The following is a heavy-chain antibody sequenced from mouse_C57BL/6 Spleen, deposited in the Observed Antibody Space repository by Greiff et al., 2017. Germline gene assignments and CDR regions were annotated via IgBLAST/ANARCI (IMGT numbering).Heavy chain of an antibody. CDR1: GFTFSSYA. D-gene: IGHD2-5*01. CDR3: ARYERPPLTYYSNSPYYAMDY. J-gene: IGHJ4*01. V-gene: IGHV5-4*01. CDR2: ISDGGSYT. Sequence: EVQVVESGGGLVKPGGSLKLSCAASGFTFSSYAMSWVRQTPEKRLEWVATISDGGSYTYYPDNVKGRFTISRDNAKNNLYLQLSHLKSEDTAMYYCARYERPPLTYYSNSPYYAMDYWGQGTSVTVSS.